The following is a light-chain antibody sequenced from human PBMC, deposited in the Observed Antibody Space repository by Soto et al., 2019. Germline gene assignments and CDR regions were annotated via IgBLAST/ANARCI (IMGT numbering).Light chain of an antibody. CDR3: CSYVGATTYV. V-gene: IGLV2-23*01. CDR2: EGI. CDR1: SSNIGGYNV. Sequence: QSALTQPASVSGSPGQSITISCSGTSSNIGGYNVVSWYQQHSGKAPKVIAYEGIKRPSGVSDRFSGSTSGSTASLTISGLQAEDEAEYYCCSYVGATTYVFGSGTKVTVL. J-gene: IGLJ1*01.